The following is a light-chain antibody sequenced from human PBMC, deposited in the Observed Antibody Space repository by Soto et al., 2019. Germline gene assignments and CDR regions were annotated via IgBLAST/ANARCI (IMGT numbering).Light chain of an antibody. CDR3: SSYTSSSTLV. CDR2: EVI. J-gene: IGLJ2*01. Sequence: QSALTQPASVSGSPGQSITISCAGTRDDIGAYDYVSWYQQYPGKAPKLMIYEVINRPSGVSNRFSGSKSGNTASLIISGLQAEDEADHYCSSYTSSSTLVFGGGTKVTVL. CDR1: RDDIGAYDY. V-gene: IGLV2-14*01.